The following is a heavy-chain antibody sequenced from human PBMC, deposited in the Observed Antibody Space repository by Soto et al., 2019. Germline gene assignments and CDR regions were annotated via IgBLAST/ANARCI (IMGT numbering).Heavy chain of an antibody. CDR1: GGSISSYY. J-gene: IGHJ4*02. D-gene: IGHD3-22*01. CDR3: ARYYDSSGYYVY. CDR2: IYYSGST. Sequence: PSETLSLTCTVSGGSISSYYWSWIRQPPGKGLEWVGYIYYSGSTNYNPSLKSRVTISVDTSKNEFSLKPSSVTAAVTAVYYCARYYDSSGYYVYWGQGTLVTVFS. V-gene: IGHV4-59*08.